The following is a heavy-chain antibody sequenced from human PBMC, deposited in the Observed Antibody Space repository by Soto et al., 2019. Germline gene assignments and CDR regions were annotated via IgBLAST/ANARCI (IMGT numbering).Heavy chain of an antibody. CDR1: GYTFTGYY. J-gene: IGHJ4*02. Sequence: ASVKVSCKASGYTFTGYYMHWVRQAPGQGLEWMGWINPNSGGTNHAQKFQGRVTMTRDTSISTAYMELSRLRSDDTAVYYCARGGRDCSGGSCYLYYFDYWGQGTQVTVSS. D-gene: IGHD2-15*01. V-gene: IGHV1-2*02. CDR3: ARGGRDCSGGSCYLYYFDY. CDR2: INPNSGGT.